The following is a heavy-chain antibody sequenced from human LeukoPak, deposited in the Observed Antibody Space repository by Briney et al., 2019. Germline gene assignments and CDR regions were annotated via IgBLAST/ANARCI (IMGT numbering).Heavy chain of an antibody. CDR2: ISYDGSNK. J-gene: IGHJ5*02. Sequence: GGSLRLSCAASGFTFSSYAMHWVRQAPGKGLEWVAVISYDGSNKYYADSVKGRFTISRDNSKNTLYLQMNSLRAEDTAVYYCATAGTLNYDFWSGYYGTNNWFDPWGQGTLVTVSS. CDR3: ATAGTLNYDFWSGYYGTNNWFDP. CDR1: GFTFSSYA. V-gene: IGHV3-30-3*01. D-gene: IGHD3-3*01.